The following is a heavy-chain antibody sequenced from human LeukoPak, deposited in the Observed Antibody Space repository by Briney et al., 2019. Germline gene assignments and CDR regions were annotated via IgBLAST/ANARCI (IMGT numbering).Heavy chain of an antibody. CDR2: ISGSGGST. V-gene: IGHV3-23*01. Sequence: GGSLRLSCAASGFTYSSYATSWVRQAPGKGLEWVSAISGSGGSTYYADSVKGRFTISRDNSKNTLYLQMNSLRAEDTAVYYCAKSYSYYYYGMDVWGQGTTVTVSS. J-gene: IGHJ6*02. CDR3: AKSYSYYYYGMDV. CDR1: GFTYSSYA.